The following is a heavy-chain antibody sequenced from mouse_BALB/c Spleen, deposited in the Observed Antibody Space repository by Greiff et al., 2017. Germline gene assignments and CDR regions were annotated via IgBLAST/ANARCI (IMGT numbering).Heavy chain of an antibody. CDR3: ARYNAGAMDY. CDR1: GYAFTNYL. J-gene: IGHJ4*01. CDR2: INPGSGGT. V-gene: IGHV1-54*01. Sequence: QVHVKQSGAELVRPGTSVKVSCKASGYAFTNYLIEWVKQRPGQGLEWIGVINPGSGGTNYNEKFKGKATLTADKSSSTAYMQLSSLTSDDSAVYFCARYNAGAMDYWGQGTSVTVSS. D-gene: IGHD6-1*01.